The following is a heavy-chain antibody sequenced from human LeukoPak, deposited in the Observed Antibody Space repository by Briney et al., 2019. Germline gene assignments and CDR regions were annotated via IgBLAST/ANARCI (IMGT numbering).Heavy chain of an antibody. CDR2: IWYDGSNK. CDR3: AEEGYNYYMDV. D-gene: IGHD6-13*01. J-gene: IGHJ6*03. V-gene: IGHV3-33*06. CDR1: GFTFSNYG. Sequence: PGGSLRLSCVASGFTFSNYGMHWVRQAPGKGLEWVAVIWYDGSNKYYADSVKGRFTISRDNSRNTLHLQMNSLRAEDTAVYYCAEEGYNYYMDVWGKGTTVTVSS.